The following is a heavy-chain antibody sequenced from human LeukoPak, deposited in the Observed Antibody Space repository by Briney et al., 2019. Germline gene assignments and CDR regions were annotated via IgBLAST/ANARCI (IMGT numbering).Heavy chain of an antibody. CDR2: IYYSGST. V-gene: IGHV4-39*07. D-gene: IGHD3-22*01. J-gene: IGHJ4*02. CDR1: GDSISSSSYY. CDR3: ARYYYDSSGYYPYDY. Sequence: SETLSLTCTVSGDSISSSSYYWGWIRQPPGKELEWIGSIYYSGSTYYNPSLKSRVTISVDTSKNQFSLKLSSVTAADTAVYYCARYYYDSSGYYPYDYWGQGTLVTVSS.